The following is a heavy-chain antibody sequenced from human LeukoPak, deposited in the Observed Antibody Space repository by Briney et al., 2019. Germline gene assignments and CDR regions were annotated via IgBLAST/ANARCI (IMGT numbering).Heavy chain of an antibody. V-gene: IGHV3-23*01. Sequence: GGSLRLSCAASGFTFSSYAMSWVRQAPGKGLEWVSAISGSGGSTYYADSVKGRFTISRDNSKNTLYLQMNSLRAEDTAVYYCAKIIPYCSSTSCTPPDYWGQGTLVTVSS. CDR1: GFTFSSYA. CDR2: ISGSGGST. D-gene: IGHD2-2*01. J-gene: IGHJ4*02. CDR3: AKIIPYCSSTSCTPPDY.